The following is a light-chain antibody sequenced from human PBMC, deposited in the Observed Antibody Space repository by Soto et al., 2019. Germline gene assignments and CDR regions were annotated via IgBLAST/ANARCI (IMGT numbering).Light chain of an antibody. CDR3: QQYENLPYT. CDR2: GAS. V-gene: IGKV1-17*01. J-gene: IGKJ2*01. CDR1: QGIRKD. Sequence: QMTQSPSSLSASVGDSVTITCRASQGIRKDLGWYQQKPGKAPQRLIYGASFLHTGVPSRFSGSGSGTEFTLTISSLQPEDFATYYCQQYENLPYTFGQGTKLEIK.